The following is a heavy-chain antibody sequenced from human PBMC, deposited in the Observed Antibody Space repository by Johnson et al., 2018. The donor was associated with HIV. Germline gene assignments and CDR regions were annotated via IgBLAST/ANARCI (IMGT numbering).Heavy chain of an antibody. J-gene: IGHJ3*02. V-gene: IGHV3-30-3*01. CDR2: ISYDGGSK. CDR1: GFTFSTYP. CDR3: AREVHIVVVSSFRWAFDI. Sequence: QVQLVESGGGLVQPGGSLRLSCAASGFTFSTYPMHWVRQAPGKGLEWVAIISYDGGSKYYADSVKGRFTISRDNSKNTLYLQMNSLRAEDTAVYYCAREVHIVVVSSFRWAFDIWGQGTLVTVSS. D-gene: IGHD2-21*01.